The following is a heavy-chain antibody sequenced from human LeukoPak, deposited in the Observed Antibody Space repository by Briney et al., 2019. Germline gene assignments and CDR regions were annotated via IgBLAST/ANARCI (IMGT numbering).Heavy chain of an antibody. Sequence: ASVKVSCKASGYTFTSYGISWVRQAPGQGLEWMGWISAYNGNTNYAQKLQGRVTMTTDTSTSTAYMELRSLGSDDTAVYYCARDYDFWSGPSIDYWGQGTLVTVSS. V-gene: IGHV1-18*01. CDR3: ARDYDFWSGPSIDY. CDR2: ISAYNGNT. J-gene: IGHJ4*02. CDR1: GYTFTSYG. D-gene: IGHD3-3*01.